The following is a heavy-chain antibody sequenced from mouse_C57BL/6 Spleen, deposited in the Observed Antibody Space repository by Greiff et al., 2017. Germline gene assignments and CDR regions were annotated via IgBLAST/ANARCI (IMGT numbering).Heavy chain of an antibody. CDR3: ARSGYGNAMDY. D-gene: IGHD3-1*01. CDR1: GYTFTSYW. V-gene: IGHV1-64*01. Sequence: QVQLKQPGAELVKPGASVKLSCKASGYTFTSYWMHWVKQRPGQGLEWIGMIHPNGGSTNYNEKFKSKATLTVDKSSSTAYMQLSSLTSEDSAVYYCARSGYGNAMDYWGQGTSVTVSS. CDR2: IHPNGGST. J-gene: IGHJ4*01.